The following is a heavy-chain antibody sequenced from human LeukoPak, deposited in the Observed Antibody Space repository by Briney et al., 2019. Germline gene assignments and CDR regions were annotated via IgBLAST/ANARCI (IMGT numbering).Heavy chain of an antibody. CDR1: GGSFSGYY. J-gene: IGHJ5*02. CDR3: ARAGGWNDGSWFDP. CDR2: INHSGST. Sequence: PSETLSLTCAVYGGSFSGYYWSWIRQPPGKGLEWIGEINHSGSTNYNPSLKSRVTISVDTSKNQFSLKLSSVTAADTAVYYCARAGGWNDGSWFDPWGQGTLVTVSS. D-gene: IGHD1-1*01. V-gene: IGHV4-34*01.